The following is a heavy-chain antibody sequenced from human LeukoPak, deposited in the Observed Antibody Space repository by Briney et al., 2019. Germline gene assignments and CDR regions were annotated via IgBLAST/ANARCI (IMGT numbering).Heavy chain of an antibody. CDR3: ARWKSLKGTFDY. CDR1: GFTFSNYA. D-gene: IGHD1-7*01. J-gene: IGHJ4*02. CDR2: ISYDGNKK. Sequence: GRSLRLSCAASGFTFSNYAMNWVRQAPGKGLEWVAVISYDGNKKYYADSVKGRFTISRDNSKNTLYLQMNSLRAEDTAVYYCARWKSLKGTFDYWGRGTLVTVSS. V-gene: IGHV3-30*04.